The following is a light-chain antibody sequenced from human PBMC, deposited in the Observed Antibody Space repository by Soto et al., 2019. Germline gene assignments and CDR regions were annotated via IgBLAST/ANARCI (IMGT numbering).Light chain of an antibody. Sequence: EIGMTKSPATLSVSTGDRATLSCRASQSVDNDLAWYQQKPGQPPRLLIYDASTRATGIPARFSGSQSGTEFTLTISSLLSEDFAVYSCQQYNNWPLPFGGGTKVDIK. V-gene: IGKV3D-15*01. CDR1: QSVDND. CDR3: QQYNNWPLP. CDR2: DAS. J-gene: IGKJ4*01.